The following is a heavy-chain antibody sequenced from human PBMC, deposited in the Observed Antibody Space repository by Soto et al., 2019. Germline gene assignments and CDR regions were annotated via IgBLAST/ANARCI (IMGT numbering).Heavy chain of an antibody. J-gene: IGHJ4*02. Sequence: EVQLVESGGGLVQPGGSLRLSCAASGFTFSSYWMHWVRQAPGKGLVWVSRINSDGSSTSYADSVKGRFTISRDNAKNTLYLQMNSLRAEDTAVYYCARARYCSSTSCERYLDYWGQGTLVTVSS. V-gene: IGHV3-74*01. D-gene: IGHD2-2*01. CDR2: INSDGSST. CDR3: ARARYCSSTSCERYLDY. CDR1: GFTFSSYW.